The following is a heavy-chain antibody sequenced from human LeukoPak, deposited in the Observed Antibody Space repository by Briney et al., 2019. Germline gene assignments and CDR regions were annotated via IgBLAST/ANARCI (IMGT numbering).Heavy chain of an antibody. D-gene: IGHD6-19*01. CDR1: GFTFSNYA. CDR3: AKGSAVGVAGTTNFNY. Sequence: GGSLRLSCAASGFTFSNYAMSWVRQAPGKGLEWVSAISGSGGSTYYADSVKGRFTISRDNSKNTLSLQMNSLRAEDTAVYYCAKGSAVGVAGTTNFNYWGQGTLVTVSS. V-gene: IGHV3-23*01. J-gene: IGHJ4*02. CDR2: ISGSGGST.